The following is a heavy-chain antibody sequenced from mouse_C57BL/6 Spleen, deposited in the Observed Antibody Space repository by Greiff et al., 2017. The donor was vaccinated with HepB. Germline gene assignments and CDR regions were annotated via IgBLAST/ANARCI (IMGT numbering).Heavy chain of an antibody. CDR1: GFSLTSYG. Sequence: QVQLKQSGPGLVAPSQSLSITCTVSGFSLTSYGVHWVRQPPGKGLEWLVVIWSDGSTTYNSALKSRLSISKDNSKSQVFLKMNSLQTDDTAMYYCARHDGNYEGYAMDYWGQGTSVTVSS. CDR3: ARHDGNYEGYAMDY. V-gene: IGHV2-6-1*01. CDR2: IWSDGST. J-gene: IGHJ4*01. D-gene: IGHD2-1*01.